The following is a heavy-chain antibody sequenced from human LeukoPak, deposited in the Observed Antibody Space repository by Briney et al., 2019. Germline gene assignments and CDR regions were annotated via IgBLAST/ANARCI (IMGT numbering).Heavy chain of an antibody. CDR3: ARVVGAGYFDL. CDR1: GFTFSSYW. J-gene: IGHJ2*01. V-gene: IGHV3-7*01. Sequence: GGSLRLSCAASGFTFSSYWMSWVRQAPGKGLEWVANINQDGSGKYYVDSVKGRFTISRDNAKNSLYLQMNSLRDEDTAVYYCARVVGAGYFDLWGRGTLVTFSS. CDR2: INQDGSGK. D-gene: IGHD1-26*01.